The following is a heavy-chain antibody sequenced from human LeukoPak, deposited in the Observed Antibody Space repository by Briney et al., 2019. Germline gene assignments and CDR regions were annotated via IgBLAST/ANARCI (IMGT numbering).Heavy chain of an antibody. J-gene: IGHJ6*02. D-gene: IGHD3-22*01. Sequence: PSQTLSLTCTVSGGSISSGGYYWSWIRQHPGKGLEWIRYIYYSGSTYYNPSLKSRVTISVDTSKNQFSLKLSSVTAADTAVYYCASCMIGRRYYYGMDVWGQGTTVTDSS. V-gene: IGHV4-31*03. CDR3: ASCMIGRRYYYGMDV. CDR1: GGSISSGGYY. CDR2: IYYSGST.